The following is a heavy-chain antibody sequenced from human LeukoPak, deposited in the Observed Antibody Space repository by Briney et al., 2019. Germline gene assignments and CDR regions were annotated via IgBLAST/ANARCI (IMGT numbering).Heavy chain of an antibody. V-gene: IGHV4-34*01. CDR1: GGSFSGYY. Sequence: SETLSLTCAVYGGSFSGYYWCWIRQPPGKGLEWIGEINHSGSTNYNPPLKSRVTISVDTSKNQFSLKLSSVTAADTAVYYCARAAAAAPAEYFQHWGQGTLVTVSS. CDR2: INHSGST. J-gene: IGHJ1*01. CDR3: ARAAAAAPAEYFQH. D-gene: IGHD6-13*01.